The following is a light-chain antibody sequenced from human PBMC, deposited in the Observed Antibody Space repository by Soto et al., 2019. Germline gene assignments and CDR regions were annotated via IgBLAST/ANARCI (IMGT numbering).Light chain of an antibody. CDR1: QSISNF. J-gene: IGKJ1*01. CDR2: AAS. V-gene: IGKV1-39*01. CDR3: QQSYSTPRT. Sequence: DIQMTQSPSSLSASVGDRVTITCRASQSISNFLNWYQQKPGKAPQLLISAASSLQSGVPSRFSGSRYGTDFTLTISSLQPEYFATYYCQQSYSTPRTFGQGTKVEIK.